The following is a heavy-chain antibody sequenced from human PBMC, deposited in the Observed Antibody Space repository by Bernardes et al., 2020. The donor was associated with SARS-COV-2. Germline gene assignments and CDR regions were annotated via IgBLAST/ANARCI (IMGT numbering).Heavy chain of an antibody. D-gene: IGHD6-13*01. CDR2: ISYDGSNK. CDR3: TRVCVDSSSWTWADAFDI. J-gene: IGHJ3*02. V-gene: IGHV3-30*03. CDR1: GFTFSSYG. Sequence: GGSLRLSCAASGFTFSSYGMHWVRQAPGKGLEWVAVISYDGSNKYYADSVKGRFTISRDDSKSIAYLQMNSLKTEDTAVYYCTRVCVDSSSWTWADAFDIWGQGTMVTVSS.